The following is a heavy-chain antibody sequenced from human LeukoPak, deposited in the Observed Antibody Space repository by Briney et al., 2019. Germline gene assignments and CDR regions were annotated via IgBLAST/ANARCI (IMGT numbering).Heavy chain of an antibody. CDR3: ARDTIGIGLRLGEYTDY. CDR1: GYSISSGYY. V-gene: IGHV4-38-2*02. J-gene: IGHJ4*02. Sequence: SETLSLTCTVSGYSISSGYYWGWIRQPPGKGLEWIGSIYHSGSTYYNPSLKSRVTISVDTSKNQFSLKLSSVTAADTAVYYCARDTIGIGLRLGEYTDYWGQGILVTVSS. D-gene: IGHD3-16*01. CDR2: IYHSGST.